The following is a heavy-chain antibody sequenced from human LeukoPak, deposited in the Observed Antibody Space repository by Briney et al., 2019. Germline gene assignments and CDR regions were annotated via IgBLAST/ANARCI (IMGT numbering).Heavy chain of an antibody. Sequence: PGGSLRLSCAASGFTFSSYGMHWVRQAPGKGLEWVAVIWYDGGNKYYADSVKGRFTISRDNSKNTLYLQMNSLRAEDTAVYYCARGSPENYDSSGYYYTEYFQHWGQGTLVTVSS. CDR1: GFTFSSYG. D-gene: IGHD3-22*01. V-gene: IGHV3-33*01. CDR3: ARGSPENYDSSGYYYTEYFQH. CDR2: IWYDGGNK. J-gene: IGHJ1*01.